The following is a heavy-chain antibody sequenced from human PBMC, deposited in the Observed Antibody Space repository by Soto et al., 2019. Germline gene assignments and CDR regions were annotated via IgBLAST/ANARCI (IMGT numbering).Heavy chain of an antibody. V-gene: IGHV5-10-1*01. CDR1: GYSFSSYW. J-gene: IGHJ4*02. CDR2: IDPSDSYT. D-gene: IGHD6-19*01. CDR3: ARHAASGYSSGWADY. Sequence: GESLKISCKGSGYSFSSYWITWVRQMPGKGLEWMGRIDPSDSYTNYSPSFQGHVTISADKSISTAYLQWSSLKASDTAMYYCARHAASGYSSGWADYWGQGTLVTVSS.